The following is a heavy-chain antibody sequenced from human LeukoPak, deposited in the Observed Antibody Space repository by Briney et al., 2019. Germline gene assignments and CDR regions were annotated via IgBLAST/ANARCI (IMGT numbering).Heavy chain of an antibody. V-gene: IGHV1-69*13. CDR3: AMLGYCSSTSCYARYFDY. CDR1: GGTSSSYA. Sequence: EASVKVSCKASGGTSSSYAISWVRQAPGQGLEWMGGIIPIFGTANYAQKFQGRVTITADESTSTAYMELSSLRSEDTAVYYCAMLGYCSSTSCYARYFDYWGQGTLVTVSS. J-gene: IGHJ4*02. D-gene: IGHD2-2*01. CDR2: IIPIFGTA.